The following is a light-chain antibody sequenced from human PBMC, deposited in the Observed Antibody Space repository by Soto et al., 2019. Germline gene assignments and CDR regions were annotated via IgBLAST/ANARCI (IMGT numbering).Light chain of an antibody. V-gene: IGKV3-20*01. CDR3: QQHGSSPYI. J-gene: IGKJ2*01. CDR1: QSVSSSY. Sequence: EIVLTQSPGTLSLSPGERATLFCRASQSVSSSYLAWYQQTPGQAPRLLIYGASIRATGIPDRFSGSGSGTDFTLPINRLEPEDFAVYYSQQHGSSPYIFGQGTRLEIK. CDR2: GAS.